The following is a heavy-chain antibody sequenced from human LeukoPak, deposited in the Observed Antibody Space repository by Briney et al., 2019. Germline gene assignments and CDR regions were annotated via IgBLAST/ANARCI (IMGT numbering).Heavy chain of an antibody. V-gene: IGHV3-53*01. D-gene: IGHD4-17*01. CDR3: ARGRETDSGGYVYYLDY. J-gene: IGHJ4*02. CDR2: TYSGGTT. Sequence: GGSLRLSCAVSGFSVSGNYMSWVRLAPGRGLEWVSVTYSGGTTFYAGSVEGRSTISRDNSKNTLYLQMNSLTADDTAVYYCARGRETDSGGYVYYLDYWGQGTLVTVSS. CDR1: GFSVSGNY.